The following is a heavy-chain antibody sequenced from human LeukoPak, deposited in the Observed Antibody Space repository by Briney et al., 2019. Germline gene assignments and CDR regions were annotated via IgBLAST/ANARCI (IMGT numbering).Heavy chain of an antibody. Sequence: SETLSLTCTVSGGSISSYYWSWIRQPPGNGLEWIGYIYYSGSTNYNPSLKSRVTISVDTSKNQFSLKLSSVTAADTAVYYCARKGIAAAFYYFDYWGQGTLVTVSS. V-gene: IGHV4-59*01. CDR1: GGSISSYY. CDR3: ARKGIAAAFYYFDY. J-gene: IGHJ4*02. D-gene: IGHD6-13*01. CDR2: IYYSGST.